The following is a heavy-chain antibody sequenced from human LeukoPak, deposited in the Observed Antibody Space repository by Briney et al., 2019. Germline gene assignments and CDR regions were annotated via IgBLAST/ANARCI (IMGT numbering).Heavy chain of an antibody. CDR3: ARVFFYYGSGGSGVDY. J-gene: IGHJ4*02. Sequence: GASVKVSCKASGYTFTSYDINWVRQATGQGLEWMGWMNPNSGNTGYAQKFQGRVTMPSTTSISTAYMELSSLRSEDTAVYYSARVFFYYGSGGSGVDYWGQGTLVTVSS. CDR1: GYTFTSYD. CDR2: MNPNSGNT. V-gene: IGHV1-8*01. D-gene: IGHD3-10*01.